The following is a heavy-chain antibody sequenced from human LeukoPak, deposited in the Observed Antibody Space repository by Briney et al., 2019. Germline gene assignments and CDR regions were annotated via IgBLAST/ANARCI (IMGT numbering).Heavy chain of an antibody. CDR1: GGSISSSSYY. J-gene: IGHJ4*02. V-gene: IGHV4-39*01. D-gene: IGHD3-16*01. CDR2: IYYSGST. Sequence: PSETLSLTCTVSGGSISSSSYYWGWIRQPPGKGLEWIGSIYYSGSTYYNPSLKSRVTISVDTSKNQFSLKLSSVTAADTAVYYCARLNKGGVGFDYWGQGTLVTVSS. CDR3: ARLNKGGVGFDY.